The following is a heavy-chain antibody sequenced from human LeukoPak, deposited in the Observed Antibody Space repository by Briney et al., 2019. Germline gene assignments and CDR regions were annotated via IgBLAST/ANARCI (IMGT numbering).Heavy chain of an antibody. J-gene: IGHJ4*02. CDR3: ARQTGSGLFILP. V-gene: IGHV4-39*01. CDR2: IYYSGNT. CDR1: GVSISSSNSY. D-gene: IGHD3/OR15-3a*01. Sequence: SSETLSLTCTVSGVSISSSNSYWGWIRQPPGKGLEWIGSIYYSGNTYYNASLKSQVSISIDTSMNQFSLRLTSVTAADTAVYYCARQTGSGLFILPGGQGTLVTVSS.